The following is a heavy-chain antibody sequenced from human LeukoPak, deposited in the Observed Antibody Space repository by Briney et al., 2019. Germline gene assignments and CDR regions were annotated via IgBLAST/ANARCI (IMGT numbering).Heavy chain of an antibody. CDR1: GYTFTGYY. D-gene: IGHD5-12*01. CDR3: ARSRGFHRTFDY. V-gene: IGHV1-2*02. Sequence: GASVKVSCKASGYTFTGYYMHWVRQAPGQGLEWMGWINPNSGGTNYAQRFKGRVTMTRDTSISTAYMELSRLRSDDTAVYYCARSRGFHRTFDYWGQGTLVTVSS. J-gene: IGHJ4*02. CDR2: INPNSGGT.